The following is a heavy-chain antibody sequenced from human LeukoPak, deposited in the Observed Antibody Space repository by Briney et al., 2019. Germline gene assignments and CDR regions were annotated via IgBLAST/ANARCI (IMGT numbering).Heavy chain of an antibody. CDR3: AKDPSLWFGKSYYYYGMDV. CDR1: GFTFSAYT. CDR2: ISGSGGST. D-gene: IGHD3-10*01. J-gene: IGHJ6*02. V-gene: IGHV3-23*01. Sequence: GGSLRLSCAASGFTFSAYTMNWVRQAPGKGLEWVSAISGSGGSTYYADSVKGRFTISRDNSKSTLYLQMNSLRAEDTAVYYCAKDPSLWFGKSYYYYGMDVWGQGTTVTVSS.